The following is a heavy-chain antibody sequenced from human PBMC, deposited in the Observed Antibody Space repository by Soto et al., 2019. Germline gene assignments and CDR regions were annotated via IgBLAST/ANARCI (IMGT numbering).Heavy chain of an antibody. CDR1: GGYISSYY. V-gene: IGHV4-59*01. D-gene: IGHD4-17*01. CDR3: ARDGYYGVTNDAFDI. Sequence: SETLSLTCSVSGGYISSYYWSWIRQPPGKGLEWIGYMFYSGSTNYNPSLKSRVTISVDTSKNQFSLKLSSVTAADTAVYYCARDGYYGVTNDAFDIWGQGTMVTVSS. CDR2: MFYSGST. J-gene: IGHJ3*02.